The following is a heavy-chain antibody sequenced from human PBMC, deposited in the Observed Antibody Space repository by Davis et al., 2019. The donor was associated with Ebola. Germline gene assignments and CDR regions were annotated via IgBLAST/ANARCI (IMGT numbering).Heavy chain of an antibody. D-gene: IGHD3-10*01. J-gene: IGHJ6*02. V-gene: IGHV3-43*02. CDR1: GFTFDDYA. Sequence: PGGSLRLSCAASGFTFDDYAMHWVRQAPGKGLEWVSLISGDGGSTYYADSVKGRFTISRDNSKNSLYLQMNSLRTEDTALYYCAKDTWFGELSYGMDVWGQGTTVTVSS. CDR2: ISGDGGST. CDR3: AKDTWFGELSYGMDV.